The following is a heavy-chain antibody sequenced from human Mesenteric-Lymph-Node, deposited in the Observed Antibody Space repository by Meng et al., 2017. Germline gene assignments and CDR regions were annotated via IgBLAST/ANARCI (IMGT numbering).Heavy chain of an antibody. J-gene: IGHJ4*02. Sequence: GQVVVSGAEGKKPGSSVKVSCKAYGGTFSSYAISWVRQAPGQGLEWMGGIIPIFGTANYAQKFQGRVTITADESTSTAYMELSSLRSEDTAVYYCARGPNYYDSSGYYCWGQGTLVTVSS. CDR1: GGTFSSYA. D-gene: IGHD3-22*01. CDR3: ARGPNYYDSSGYYC. V-gene: IGHV1-69*01. CDR2: IIPIFGTA.